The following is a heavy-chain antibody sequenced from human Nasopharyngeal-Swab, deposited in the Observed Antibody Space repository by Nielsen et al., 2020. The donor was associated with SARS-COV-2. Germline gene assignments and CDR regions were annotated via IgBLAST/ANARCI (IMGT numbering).Heavy chain of an antibody. CDR2: ISGDGGTI. Sequence: GGSLRLSCVVSGFTFVDHVMNGVRQVPGKGLQWVSLISGDGGTIYYEGSVEGRFTISRDNRQNSLFLQMTSLRTEDTAFYFCARSRGKYSPLSRYFDLWGRGTLVTVSS. D-gene: IGHD3-10*01. CDR1: GFTFVDHV. CDR3: ARSRGKYSPLSRYFDL. V-gene: IGHV3-43*02. J-gene: IGHJ2*01.